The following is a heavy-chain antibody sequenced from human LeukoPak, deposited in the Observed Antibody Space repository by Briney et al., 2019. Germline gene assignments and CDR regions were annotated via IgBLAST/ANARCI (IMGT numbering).Heavy chain of an antibody. CDR3: AAMTSVTTGDY. V-gene: IGHV3-48*01. D-gene: IGHD4-11*01. Sequence: GGSLRLSCAASGFTFSRYNMIWVRQTPGKGLEWISYITSSSSSIYYADSVKGRFTISRDNAKDSLYLQMNSLRAEDTAVYYCAAMTSVTTGDYWGQGTLVTVSS. CDR2: ITSSSSSI. J-gene: IGHJ4*02. CDR1: GFTFSRYN.